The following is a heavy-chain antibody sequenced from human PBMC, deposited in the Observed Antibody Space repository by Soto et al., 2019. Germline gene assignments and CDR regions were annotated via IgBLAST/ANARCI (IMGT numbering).Heavy chain of an antibody. V-gene: IGHV3-30*18. D-gene: IGHD5-18*01. CDR2: ISYDGSNK. J-gene: IGHJ6*02. CDR1: GLTFSTSG. CDR3: AKVARTPAMVTPPSLFGLGG. Sequence: VGSLRLSCADSGLTFSTSGMHWVRQAPGKGLEWVAVISYDGSNKYYRDSVKGRFTISRDNSKNTLYLQMNSLRLEDTAVYYCAKVARTPAMVTPPSLFGLGGWGQGTTVTVSS.